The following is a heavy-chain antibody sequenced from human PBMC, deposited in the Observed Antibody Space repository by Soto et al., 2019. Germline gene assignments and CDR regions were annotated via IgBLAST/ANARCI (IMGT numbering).Heavy chain of an antibody. J-gene: IGHJ4*02. Sequence: ASVKVSCKASGYTFTSYAMHWVRQAPGQRLEWMGGINPSNGKTKYAQKFQGRVTITADESTSTAYMELSSLRSEDTAVYYCARDSGSYGSFDYWGQGTLVTVSS. CDR3: ARDSGSYGSFDY. CDR1: GYTFTSYA. D-gene: IGHD1-26*01. CDR2: INPSNGKT. V-gene: IGHV1-3*01.